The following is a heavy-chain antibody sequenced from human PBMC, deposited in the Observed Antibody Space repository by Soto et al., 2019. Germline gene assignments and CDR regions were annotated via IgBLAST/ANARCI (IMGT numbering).Heavy chain of an antibody. V-gene: IGHV1-69*01. CDR1: GGTFSSYA. CDR2: IIPIFGTA. CDR3: AGDCTNGVCYSYYYYGMDV. D-gene: IGHD2-8*01. Sequence: QVQLVQSGAEVKKPGSSVKVSCKASGGTFSSYAISWVRQAPGQGLEWMGGIIPIFGTANYAQKSQGRVTITADESTSTAYMELSSLRSEDTPVYYCAGDCTNGVCYSYYYYGMDVWGQGTTVTVSS. J-gene: IGHJ6*02.